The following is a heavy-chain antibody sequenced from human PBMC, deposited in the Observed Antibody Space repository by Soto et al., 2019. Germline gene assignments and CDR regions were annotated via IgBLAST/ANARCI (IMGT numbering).Heavy chain of an antibody. V-gene: IGHV3-11*01. CDR3: ARDGVVATIGRHSYYYYYGMDV. CDR2: ISSSGSTI. D-gene: IGHD5-12*01. CDR1: GFTFSDYY. Sequence: QVQLVESGGGLVKPGGSLRLSCAASGFTFSDYYMSWIRQAPGKGLEWVSYISSSGSTIYYADSVKGRFTISRDNAKDSLYLQMNSLRAEDTAVYYCARDGVVATIGRHSYYYYYGMDVWGQGTTVPVSS. J-gene: IGHJ6*02.